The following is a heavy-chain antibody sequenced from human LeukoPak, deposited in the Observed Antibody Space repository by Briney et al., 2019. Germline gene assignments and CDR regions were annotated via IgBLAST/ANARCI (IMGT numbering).Heavy chain of an antibody. CDR1: GGSFSGYY. CDR3: ARGAGSLVYFDC. CDR2: INHSGST. J-gene: IGHJ4*02. D-gene: IGHD2-15*01. Sequence: PSETLSLTCAVYGGSFSGYYWSWIRQPPGKGLEWIGEINHSGSTNYNPSLKSRVTISVDTSKNQFSLKLSSVTAADTAVYYCARGAGSLVYFDCWGQGTLVTVSS. V-gene: IGHV4-34*01.